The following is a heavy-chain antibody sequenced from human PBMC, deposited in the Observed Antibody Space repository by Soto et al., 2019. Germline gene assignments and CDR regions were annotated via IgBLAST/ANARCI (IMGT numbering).Heavy chain of an antibody. CDR3: AKDKGVFNWATSYFDY. CDR1: GFSFSEYT. D-gene: IGHD1-1*01. CDR2: ISTSSSNI. Sequence: GGSLRLSCVASGFSFSEYTMSWVRQAPGKGLDWVSTISTSSSNIFYAASVKGRFTVSRDNAKNTLFLQMNSPRPEDTAVYYCAKDKGVFNWATSYFDYWGQGALVTVSS. V-gene: IGHV3-21*06. J-gene: IGHJ4*02.